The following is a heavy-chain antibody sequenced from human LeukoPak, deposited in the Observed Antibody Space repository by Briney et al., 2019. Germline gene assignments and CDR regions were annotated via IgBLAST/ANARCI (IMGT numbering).Heavy chain of an antibody. CDR3: ARHGYYYDSSGYCRWFDP. Sequence: PSQTLSLTCAISGDSVSSKSTAWNWIRQSPSRGLEWLGRTYYRSKWYTGYAVSVKGRITINPDTSKNQFSLKLSSVTAADTAVYYCARHGYYYDSSGYCRWFDPWGQGTLVTVSS. V-gene: IGHV6-1*01. J-gene: IGHJ5*02. D-gene: IGHD3-22*01. CDR2: TYYRSKWYT. CDR1: GDSVSSKSTA.